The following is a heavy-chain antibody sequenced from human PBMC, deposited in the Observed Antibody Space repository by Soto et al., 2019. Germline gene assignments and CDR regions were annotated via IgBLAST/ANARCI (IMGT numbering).Heavy chain of an antibody. CDR1: GFTFRKYR. V-gene: IGHV3-30*18. D-gene: IGHD1-26*01. CDR2: VSDDGYNK. CDR3: AQVFYRRVPDTTSSYFGMYV. Sequence: GGSLRLSCAASGFTFRKYRIHWVRQATCKGLEWVAVVSDDGYNKYYADSVKGRFTISRDNSENTLYLQMNSLRADDTAVYYSAQVFYRRVPDTTSSYFGMYVWRRETTVAVCS. J-gene: IGHJ6*02.